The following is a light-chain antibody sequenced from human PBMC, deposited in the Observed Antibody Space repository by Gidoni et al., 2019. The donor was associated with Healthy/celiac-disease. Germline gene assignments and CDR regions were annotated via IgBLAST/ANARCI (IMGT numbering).Light chain of an antibody. J-gene: IGLJ2*01. CDR3: SSYTSSSTLV. CDR2: EVS. V-gene: IGLV2-14*01. Sequence: QSAPTQPASVSGSPGQSITISCTGTSSDVGGYNYVSWYQQHPGPPKLMIYEVSNRPSGVSNRFSGSKSGNTASLTISGLQAEDEADYYCSSYTSSSTLVFGGGTKLTVL. CDR1: SSDVGGYNY.